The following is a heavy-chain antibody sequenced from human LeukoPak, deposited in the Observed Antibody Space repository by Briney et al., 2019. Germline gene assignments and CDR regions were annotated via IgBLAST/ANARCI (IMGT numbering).Heavy chain of an antibody. CDR2: IYYSGST. D-gene: IGHD3-22*01. J-gene: IGHJ5*02. CDR1: GGSISSSSYY. Sequence: SETLSLTCTVSGGSISSSSYYWGWIRQPPGKGLEWIGSIYYSGSTYYNPSLKSRVTISVDTSKNQFSLKLSSVTAADTAVYYCAGAGYYYDSSGFRDGWFDPWGQGTLVTVSS. CDR3: AGAGYYYDSSGFRDGWFDP. V-gene: IGHV4-39*07.